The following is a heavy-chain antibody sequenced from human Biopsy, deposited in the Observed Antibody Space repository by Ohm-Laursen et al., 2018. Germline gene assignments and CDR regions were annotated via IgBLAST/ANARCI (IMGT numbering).Heavy chain of an antibody. D-gene: IGHD3-10*01. Sequence: SLRLSCAASVFLFSRLWMSWVRQAPGKGLVWVSGINSDGSSTNYADAVKGRFTIYRDNAKNAVFLQMNSLRAEDTAVYYCTRAEAGSGSLLYFDYWGQGTLVTVSS. CDR3: TRAEAGSGSLLYFDY. CDR2: INSDGSST. J-gene: IGHJ4*02. V-gene: IGHV3-74*01. CDR1: VFLFSRLW.